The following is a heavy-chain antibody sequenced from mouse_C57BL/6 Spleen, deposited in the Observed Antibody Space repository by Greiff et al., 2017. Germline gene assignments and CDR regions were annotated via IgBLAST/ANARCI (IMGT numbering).Heavy chain of an antibody. Sequence: QVQLQQSGAELAKPGASVKLSCKASGYTFTSYWLHWVKQRPGQGLEWIGYINPSSGYTKYNQKFKDKATLTADNSSSTAYMQLSSLTYEDSAVYYCARPPNYYGSAMDYWGQGTSVTVSS. CDR2: INPSSGYT. J-gene: IGHJ4*01. D-gene: IGHD1-1*01. CDR1: GYTFTSYW. V-gene: IGHV1-7*01. CDR3: ARPPNYYGSAMDY.